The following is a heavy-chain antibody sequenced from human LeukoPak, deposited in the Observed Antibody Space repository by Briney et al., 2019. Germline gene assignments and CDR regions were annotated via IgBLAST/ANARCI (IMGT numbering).Heavy chain of an antibody. CDR3: ARLKYYSGSYYFDY. V-gene: IGHV3-7*01. D-gene: IGHD1-26*01. CDR2: IKQDGSEE. CDR1: GFTFSSYA. Sequence: PGGSLRLSCAASGFTFSSYAMSWVRQAPGKGLEWVANIKQDGSEEYYVDSVEGRFTISRDNAKNSLYLQMNSLRAEDTAVYYCARLKYYSGSYYFDYWGQGTLVTVSS. J-gene: IGHJ4*02.